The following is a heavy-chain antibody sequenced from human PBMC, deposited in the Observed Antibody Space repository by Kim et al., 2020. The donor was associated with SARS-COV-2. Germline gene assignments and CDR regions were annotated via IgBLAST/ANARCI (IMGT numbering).Heavy chain of an antibody. CDR2: ISYDGSNK. CDR3: AKDPGYSGYDYYFDY. Sequence: GGSLRLSCAASGFTFSSYGMHWVRQAPGKGLEWVAVISYDGSNKYYADSVKGRFTISRDNSKNTLYLQMNSLRAEDTAVYYCAKDPGYSGYDYYFDYWGQGNLVTVSS. V-gene: IGHV3-30*18. D-gene: IGHD5-12*01. CDR1: GFTFSSYG. J-gene: IGHJ4*02.